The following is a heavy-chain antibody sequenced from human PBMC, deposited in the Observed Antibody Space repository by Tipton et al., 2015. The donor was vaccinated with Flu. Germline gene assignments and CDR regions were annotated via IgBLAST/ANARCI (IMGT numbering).Heavy chain of an antibody. CDR2: INPNSGGT. Sequence: QSGAEVKKPGASVKVSCKASGYTFTGYYMHWVRQAPGQGLEWMGWINPNSGGTNYAQKFQGWVTMTRDTSMSTACMELRSLRSDDTAVYYCARDRGDYGEGNWFDPWGQGTLVTVSS. CDR3: ARDRGDYGEGNWFDP. D-gene: IGHD4-17*01. V-gene: IGHV1-2*04. J-gene: IGHJ5*02. CDR1: GYTFTGYY.